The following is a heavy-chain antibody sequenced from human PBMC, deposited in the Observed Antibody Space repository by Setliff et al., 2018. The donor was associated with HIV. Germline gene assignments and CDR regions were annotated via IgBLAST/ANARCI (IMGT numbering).Heavy chain of an antibody. Sequence: ASVKVSCKASGYNFTSHDINWVRQAPGQGLEWMGWMNPKSGNTGYAQTFQGRVTMTRNTSISTAYMELSSLRAEDTAIYYCAKDHAGGGYHDILPPSWGQGTMVTVSS. V-gene: IGHV1-8*01. D-gene: IGHD3-9*01. CDR3: AKDHAGGGYHDILPPS. J-gene: IGHJ3*01. CDR2: MNPKSGNT. CDR1: GYNFTSHD.